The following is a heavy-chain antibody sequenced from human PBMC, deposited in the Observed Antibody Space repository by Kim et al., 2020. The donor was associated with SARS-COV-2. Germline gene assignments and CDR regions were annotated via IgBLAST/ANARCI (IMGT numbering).Heavy chain of an antibody. Sequence: ASVKVSCKASGYTFTSYAMHWVRQAPGQRLEWMGWINAGNGNTKYSQKFQGRVTITRDTSASTAYMELSSLRSEDTAVYYCAREDSGYPQFGPTAKSSFDYWGQGTLVTVSS. V-gene: IGHV1-3*01. D-gene: IGHD5-12*01. J-gene: IGHJ4*02. CDR3: AREDSGYPQFGPTAKSSFDY. CDR1: GYTFTSYA. CDR2: INAGNGNT.